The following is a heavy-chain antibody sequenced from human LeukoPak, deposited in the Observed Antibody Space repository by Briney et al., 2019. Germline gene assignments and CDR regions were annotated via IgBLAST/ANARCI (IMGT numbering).Heavy chain of an antibody. J-gene: IGHJ4*02. CDR1: GGSFSGYY. Sequence: PSETLSLTCAVYGGSFSGYYWSWIRQSPGKGLEWIGEINHSGSTNYNPSLKSRVTISVDTSKNQFSLKLRSVTAADTAVYYCAREVRGSSSHFDYWGQGTLVTVSS. CDR3: AREVRGSSSHFDY. CDR2: INHSGST. D-gene: IGHD6-6*01. V-gene: IGHV4-34*01.